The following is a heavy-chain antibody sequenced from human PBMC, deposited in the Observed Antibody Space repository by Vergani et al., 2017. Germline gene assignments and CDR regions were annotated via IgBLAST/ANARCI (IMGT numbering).Heavy chain of an antibody. CDR3: ARDGGSGVEVPAAIRYYYYYMDV. V-gene: IGHV1-3*01. D-gene: IGHD2-2*01. Sequence: QVQLVQSGAEVKKPGASVKVSCKASGYTFTSYAMHWVRQAPGQRLEWMGWINAGNGNTKYSQKFQGRVTITRDTSASTAYMELSSLRSEDTAVYYCARDGGSGVEVPAAIRYYYYYMDVWGEGTTVTVSS. J-gene: IGHJ6*03. CDR1: GYTFTSYA. CDR2: INAGNGNT.